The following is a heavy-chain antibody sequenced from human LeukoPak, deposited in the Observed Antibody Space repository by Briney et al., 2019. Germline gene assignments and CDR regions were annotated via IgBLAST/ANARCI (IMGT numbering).Heavy chain of an antibody. CDR1: GYSISSGYY. J-gene: IGHJ5*02. CDR2: IYHSGST. D-gene: IGHD3-3*01. V-gene: IGHV4-38-2*01. Sequence: SETLSLTCAVSGYSISSGYYWGWIRQPPGKGLEWIGSIYHSGSTYYNPSLKSRVTISVDTSKNQFSLKLSSVTAADTAVYYCARHITIFGVVPNWFDPWGQGTLVTVSS. CDR3: ARHITIFGVVPNWFDP.